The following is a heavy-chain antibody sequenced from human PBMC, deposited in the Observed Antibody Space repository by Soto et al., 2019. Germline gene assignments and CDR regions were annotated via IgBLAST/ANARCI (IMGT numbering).Heavy chain of an antibody. J-gene: IGHJ4*02. V-gene: IGHV3-48*02. Sequence: EVQLVESGGGLVQPGGSLRLSCAASGFTFSSYSMNWVRQAPGKGLEGVSYISSSSSTIYYADSVKGRFTISRDNAKNSLYLQMNSLRYEDTAVYYCAGTGTAAAADNFDYWGQGTRVTVSS. CDR1: GFTFSSYS. D-gene: IGHD6-13*01. CDR3: AGTGTAAAADNFDY. CDR2: ISSSSSTI.